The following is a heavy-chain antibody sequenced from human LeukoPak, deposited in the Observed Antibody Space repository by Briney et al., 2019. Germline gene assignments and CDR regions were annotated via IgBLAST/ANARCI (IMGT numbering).Heavy chain of an antibody. Sequence: SETLSLTCSVSGASFSSSPYYWGWIRQPPGKGLEWIGSFYYGGTTYYNPSLKSRITMSVDTSENQFSLKLSSVTAADTAVYYWARQGEHSGTYYYMDVWGKGTTVTVSS. CDR2: FYYGGTT. V-gene: IGHV4-39*01. CDR1: GASFSSSPYY. CDR3: ARQGEHSGTYYYMDV. J-gene: IGHJ6*03. D-gene: IGHD1-26*01.